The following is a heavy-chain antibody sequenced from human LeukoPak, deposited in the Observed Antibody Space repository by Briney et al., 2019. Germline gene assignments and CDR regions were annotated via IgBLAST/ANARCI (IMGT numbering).Heavy chain of an antibody. D-gene: IGHD2-21*01. CDR2: FDPEDGET. J-gene: IGHJ4*02. CDR3: ASAGSHVVVIAMAFDY. Sequence: ASVKVSCKVSGYTLTELSMHWVRQAPGKGLEWMGGFDPEDGETIYAQKFQGRVTMTEDTSTDTAYMELSSLRSEDTAVYYCASAGSHVVVIAMAFDYWGQGTLVTVSS. V-gene: IGHV1-24*01. CDR1: GYTLTELS.